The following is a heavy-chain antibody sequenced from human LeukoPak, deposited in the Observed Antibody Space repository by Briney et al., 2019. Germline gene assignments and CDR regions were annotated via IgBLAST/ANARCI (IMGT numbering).Heavy chain of an antibody. V-gene: IGHV4-59*01. D-gene: IGHD3-22*01. Sequence: PSETLSLTCTVSGGSISSYYWSWIRQPPGKGLEWIGYIYYSGSTNYNPSLKSRVTISVDTSKNQFSLKLSSVTAADTAVYYCARDDSSGYYYPPRAFDIWGQGTMVTVSS. CDR3: ARDDSSGYYYPPRAFDI. CDR1: GGSISSYY. CDR2: IYYSGST. J-gene: IGHJ3*02.